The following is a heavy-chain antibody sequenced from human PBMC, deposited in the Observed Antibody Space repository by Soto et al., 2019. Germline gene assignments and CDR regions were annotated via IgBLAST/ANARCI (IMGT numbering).Heavy chain of an antibody. V-gene: IGHV1-8*01. J-gene: IGHJ5*02. D-gene: IGHD6-19*01. CDR2: MNPDSGST. Sequence: QVQLVQSGAEVKKPGASVKVSCKPSGYPFTSYHVNWVRQAPGQGLEGMGWMNPDSGSTDYALKFQGRLTMTRNTSMSTAYLELRSLASEDTAIYYCARGRLISKGYDSGWYIAHCGQGTQVIVSS. CDR3: ARGRLISKGYDSGWYIAH. CDR1: GYPFTSYH.